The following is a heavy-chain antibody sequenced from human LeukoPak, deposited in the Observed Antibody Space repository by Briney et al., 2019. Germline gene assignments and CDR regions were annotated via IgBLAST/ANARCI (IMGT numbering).Heavy chain of an antibody. CDR3: ARGLAELWPHFDY. Sequence: ASVKVSCKTSGYTFTANYMQWVRQAPGQGLEWMGWINPNSGATKYAQKFQGRVTMTRDTSISTAYMELSRLRSDDTAVYYCARGLAELWPHFDYWGQGTLITVSS. V-gene: IGHV1-2*02. J-gene: IGHJ4*02. CDR1: GYTFTANY. D-gene: IGHD6-13*01. CDR2: INPNSGAT.